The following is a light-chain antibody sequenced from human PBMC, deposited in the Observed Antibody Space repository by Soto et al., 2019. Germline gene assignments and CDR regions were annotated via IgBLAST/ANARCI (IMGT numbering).Light chain of an antibody. V-gene: IGKV3-11*01. J-gene: IGKJ1*01. CDR1: QSVSSY. CDR3: QQRSNWPWT. CDR2: DAS. Sequence: EIVLTQSPATLSLSPGERATLSCRASQSVSSYLAWYQQKPGQAPRLLIYDASNRATGIPARFSGSGSGTDFTLTISSLWPEDFAVYYCQQRSNWPWTFGQGNKVEIK.